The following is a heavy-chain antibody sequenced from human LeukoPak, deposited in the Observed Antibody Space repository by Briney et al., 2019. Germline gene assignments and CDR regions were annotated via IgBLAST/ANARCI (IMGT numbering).Heavy chain of an antibody. CDR1: GGSLSGYY. CDR3: ARSKDILTGYCFDY. J-gene: IGHJ4*02. Sequence: SETLSLTCAVYGGSLSGYYWSWIRQPPGKGLEYIGEITHSGSTNYNPSFKSRVTISVDTSKNQFSLKLSSVTAADTAVYYCARSKDILTGYCFDYWGQGTLVTVSS. V-gene: IGHV4-34*01. CDR2: ITHSGST. D-gene: IGHD3-9*01.